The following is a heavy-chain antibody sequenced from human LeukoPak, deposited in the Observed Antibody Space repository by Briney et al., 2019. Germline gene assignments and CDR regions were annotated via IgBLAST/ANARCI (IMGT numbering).Heavy chain of an antibody. D-gene: IGHD5-18*01. CDR2: IKQDGSEK. CDR3: ASEGEFGYGYFY. Sequence: PGGSLRLSCAASRFTFSNYGMSWVRQAPGKGLEWVANIKQDGSEKNYVDSVKGRFTISRDNTKNSLYLQMNSLRAEDTAVYYCASEGEFGYGYFYWGQGTLVTVSS. V-gene: IGHV3-7*01. CDR1: RFTFSNYG. J-gene: IGHJ4*02.